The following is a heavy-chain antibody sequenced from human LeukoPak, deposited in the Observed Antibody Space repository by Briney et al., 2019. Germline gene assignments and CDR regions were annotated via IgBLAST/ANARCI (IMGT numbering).Heavy chain of an antibody. CDR1: GGSISSYY. J-gene: IGHJ5*02. D-gene: IGHD6-19*01. CDR3: ARGSIAVAMGFDP. Sequence: PSETLSLTCTVSGGSISSYYWSWIRQPPGKGLEWIGYIYYSGSTNYNPSLKSRVTISVDTSKNQFSLKLSSVTAADTAVYYCARGSIAVAMGFDPWGQGTLVTVSS. V-gene: IGHV4-59*01. CDR2: IYYSGST.